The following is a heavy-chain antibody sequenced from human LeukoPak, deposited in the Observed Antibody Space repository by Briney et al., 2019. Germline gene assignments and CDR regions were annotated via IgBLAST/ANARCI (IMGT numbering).Heavy chain of an antibody. J-gene: IGHJ4*02. D-gene: IGHD6-19*01. CDR1: GGSISSYY. CDR3: ARLRQAVAGTNFDY. CDR2: IYYSGST. Sequence: PSETLSLTCTVSGGSISSYYWSWIRQPPGKGMEWIGYIYYSGSTNYNPSLKSRVTISVDTSKNQFSLKLSPVTAADTAVYYCARLRQAVAGTNFDYWGQGTLVTVSS. V-gene: IGHV4-59*08.